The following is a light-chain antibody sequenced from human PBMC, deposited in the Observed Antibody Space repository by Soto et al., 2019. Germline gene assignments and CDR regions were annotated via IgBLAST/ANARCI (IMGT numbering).Light chain of an antibody. CDR1: SSDVGSYNY. CDR3: TSYTTSSTLGV. J-gene: IGLJ3*02. Sequence: QSALTKPASVSGSPGQSITISCTGTSSDVGSYNYVSWYQQQPGKAPKLMIYEVSNRPSGVSNRFSGSKSGNTASLTISGLQSEDEAYYYCTSYTTSSTLGVFGGGTKLTVL. CDR2: EVS. V-gene: IGLV2-14*01.